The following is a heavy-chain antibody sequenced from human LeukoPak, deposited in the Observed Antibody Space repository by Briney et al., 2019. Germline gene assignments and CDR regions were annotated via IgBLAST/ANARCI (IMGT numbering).Heavy chain of an antibody. J-gene: IGHJ5*02. V-gene: IGHV4-38-2*01. CDR3: ARLEIVGYCSGGSCLNWFDP. CDR2: IYRSGST. D-gene: IGHD2-15*01. Sequence: SETLSLTCAVSGYSISSGYYWGWIRQPPGKGMEWIGSIYRSGSTYYNPSLKSRVTISVDTSKNQFSLKLSSVTAADTAVYYCARLEIVGYCSGGSCLNWFDPWGQGTLVTVSS. CDR1: GYSISSGYY.